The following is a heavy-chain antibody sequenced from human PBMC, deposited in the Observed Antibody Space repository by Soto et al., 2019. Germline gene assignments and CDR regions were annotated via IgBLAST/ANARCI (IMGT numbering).Heavy chain of an antibody. V-gene: IGHV4-4*07. CDR2: IYSSGTT. J-gene: IGHJ6*02. CDR3: AREGASGFGMDV. CDR1: GGSIRSYY. Sequence: SETLSLTCNVSGGSIRSYYWSWVRQPAGKALEWIGRIYSSGTTNYNPSLKSRVTILVDTSKNEFSLKVASVTAADTALYYCAREGASGFGMDVWGQGTTVTVSS. D-gene: IGHD1-26*01.